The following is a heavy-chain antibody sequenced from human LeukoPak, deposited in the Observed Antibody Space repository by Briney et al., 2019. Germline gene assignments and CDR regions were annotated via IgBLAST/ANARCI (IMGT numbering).Heavy chain of an antibody. D-gene: IGHD3-22*01. V-gene: IGHV1-18*01. Sequence: GASVKVSCKASGHTFSNYGISWVRQAPGQGLEWMGWISPYNGNTNYAQKLQGRATMTTDTSTSTAYMELRSLRSDDTAVYSCARVGYDRDFDYWGQGTLVTVSS. CDR3: ARVGYDRDFDY. CDR1: GHTFSNYG. CDR2: ISPYNGNT. J-gene: IGHJ4*02.